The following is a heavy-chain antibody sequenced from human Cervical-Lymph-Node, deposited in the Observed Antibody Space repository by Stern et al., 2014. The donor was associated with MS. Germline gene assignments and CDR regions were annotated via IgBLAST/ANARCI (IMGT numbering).Heavy chain of an antibody. CDR2: IYYSGST. J-gene: IGHJ4*02. CDR3: ARYSMLSPFHFDL. D-gene: IGHD2/OR15-2a*01. CDR1: GGSISIHGHY. Sequence: VQLVESGPGLVKPSQTLSLTCTVSGGSISIHGHYWSWIRLLPGKGLEWIGYIYYSGSTFYNPSLKSRVSISVDPSKNQFSLRLNSVAAADTAVYYCARYSMLSPFHFDLWVQGTLITVSS. V-gene: IGHV4-31*03.